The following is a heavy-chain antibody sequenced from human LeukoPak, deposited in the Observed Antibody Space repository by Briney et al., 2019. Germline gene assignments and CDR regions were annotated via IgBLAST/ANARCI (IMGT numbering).Heavy chain of an antibody. Sequence: GGSLRLSCAASGFTFSSYAMSRVRQAPVKGLEWVSAISGSGGSTYYADSVKGRFTISRDSARNSLYLQMNSLRAEDTAVYYCARRFGGSSQRDYWGQGTLVTVSS. CDR1: GFTFSSYA. CDR2: ISGSGGST. CDR3: ARRFGGSSQRDY. D-gene: IGHD1-26*01. J-gene: IGHJ4*02. V-gene: IGHV3-23*01.